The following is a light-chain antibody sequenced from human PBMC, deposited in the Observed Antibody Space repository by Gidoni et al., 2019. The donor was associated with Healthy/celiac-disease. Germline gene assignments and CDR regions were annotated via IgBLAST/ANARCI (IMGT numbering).Light chain of an antibody. V-gene: IGKV4-1*01. CDR2: WAS. CDR1: QSVLYSSNNKNY. J-gene: IGKJ4*01. Sequence: LAVSLGERATINCKSSQSVLYSSNNKNYLAWYQQKPGQPPKLLIYWASTRESGVPDRFSGSGSGTDFPLTISSLQAEDVAVYYCQQYYSTPHLTFGGGTKVEIK. CDR3: QQYYSTPHLT.